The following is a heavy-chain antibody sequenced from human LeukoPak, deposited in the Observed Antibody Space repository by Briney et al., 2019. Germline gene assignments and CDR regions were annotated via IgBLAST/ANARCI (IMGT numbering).Heavy chain of an antibody. CDR3: ARDLQYYYDSSGYGFDY. D-gene: IGHD3-22*01. CDR2: IKKDVDEK. CDR1: GFTFSSHW. Sequence: QAGGSLRLSCAASGFTFSSHWMTWIRQAPGKGLEWVASIKKDVDEKYYVDSVKGRFTISRDNAKNSLYLRMNSLRAEDTAVYYCARDLQYYYDSSGYGFDYWGQGTLVTVSS. J-gene: IGHJ4*02. V-gene: IGHV3-7*01.